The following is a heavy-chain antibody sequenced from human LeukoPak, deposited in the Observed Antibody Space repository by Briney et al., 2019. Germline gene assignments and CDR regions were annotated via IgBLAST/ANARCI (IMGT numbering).Heavy chain of an antibody. CDR3: AKSGYYYDSSGYYLFYFDY. J-gene: IGHJ4*02. Sequence: GGSLRLSCAASGFTVSSNYMSWVRQAPGKGLQWVSVIYSDGSKYYADSVKGRFTISRDNSKNTLYLQMNSLRAEDTAVYYCAKSGYYYDSSGYYLFYFDYWGQGTLVTVSS. CDR1: GFTVSSNY. D-gene: IGHD3-22*01. CDR2: IYSDGSK. V-gene: IGHV3-53*01.